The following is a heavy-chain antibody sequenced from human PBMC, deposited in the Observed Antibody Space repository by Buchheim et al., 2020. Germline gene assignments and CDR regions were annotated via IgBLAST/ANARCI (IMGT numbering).Heavy chain of an antibody. CDR3: ASLRWGSSSSTKKQFDY. Sequence: VQLVESGGGLVQPGGSLRLSCAASGFTFSSYGMHWVRQAPGKGLEWVAVISYDGSNKYYADSVKGRFTISRDNSKNTLYLQMNSLRAEDTAVYYCASLRWGSSSSTKKQFDYWGQGTL. D-gene: IGHD6-6*01. V-gene: IGHV3-30*03. CDR1: GFTFSSYG. J-gene: IGHJ4*02. CDR2: ISYDGSNK.